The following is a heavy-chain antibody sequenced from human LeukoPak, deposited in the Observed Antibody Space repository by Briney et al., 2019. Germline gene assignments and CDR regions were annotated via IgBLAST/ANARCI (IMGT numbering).Heavy chain of an antibody. V-gene: IGHV3-48*03. CDR1: GFTFSRYD. J-gene: IGHJ4*02. CDR2: IHSGGNTI. D-gene: IGHD2-2*01. Sequence: AAGSLRLSCVASGFTFSRYDMNWVRLAPGKGLEWVSYIHSGGNTIYYADSVKGRFTISRDNAKNSLYLQMNSLRAEDTAVYYCARKYCSTTSCLFDNWGQGTLVTVSS. CDR3: ARKYCSTTSCLFDN.